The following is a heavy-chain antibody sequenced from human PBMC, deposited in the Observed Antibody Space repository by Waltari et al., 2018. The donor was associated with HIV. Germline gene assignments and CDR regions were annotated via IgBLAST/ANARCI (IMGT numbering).Heavy chain of an antibody. CDR2: ISRNGDSV. Sequence: QLVESGGALVQPGRHLRLSCVASGFSSGDYAMSWVRQPPGKGLEWVSGISRNGDSVAYAASVKGRFTMSRDNAKRSLYLEMISLKPEDTALYYCTKGRTAAAGFFACDTWGQGTRVIVSS. D-gene: IGHD6-25*01. CDR3: TKGRTAAAGFFACDT. CDR1: GFSSGDYA. V-gene: IGHV3-9*02. J-gene: IGHJ3*02.